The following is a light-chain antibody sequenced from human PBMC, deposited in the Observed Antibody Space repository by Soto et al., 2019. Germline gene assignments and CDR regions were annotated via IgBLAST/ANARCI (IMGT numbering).Light chain of an antibody. CDR1: SSNIGAGYD. Sequence: QSVLTQPPSVSGAPGQRVTISCTGSSSNIGAGYDVHWYQQLPGTAPKLLIYGNTNRPSGVPDRFSGSKSGTSASLAITGLQAEDEADYYCQSYDSSLSRVFDGGTKLTVL. V-gene: IGLV1-40*01. CDR2: GNT. J-gene: IGLJ2*01. CDR3: QSYDSSLSRV.